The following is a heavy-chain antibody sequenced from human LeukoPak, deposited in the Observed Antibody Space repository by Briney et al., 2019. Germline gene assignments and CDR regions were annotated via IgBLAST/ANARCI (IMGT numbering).Heavy chain of an antibody. V-gene: IGHV3-30*02. CDR3: AKRFTSDWHVVDY. Sequence: GGSLRPSCAASGFTFSSYGMHWVRQAPGKGLEWVAFIRFDGSNKYYADSVKGRFTISRDNSKNTLYLQMNSLRAEDTAVYYCAKRFTSDWHVVDYWGQGTLVTVSS. CDR2: IRFDGSNK. D-gene: IGHD6-19*01. CDR1: GFTFSSYG. J-gene: IGHJ4*02.